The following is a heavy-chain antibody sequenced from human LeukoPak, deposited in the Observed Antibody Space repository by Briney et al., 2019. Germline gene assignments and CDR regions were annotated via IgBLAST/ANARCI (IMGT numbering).Heavy chain of an antibody. CDR3: ATRYYYDSSGGFDH. Sequence: SSETLSLTCTVSGGSISSYYWSWIRQPPGKGQEWIGYIYYGGSTNYNPSLKSRVTISVDTSKNQFSLKLSSVTAADTAVYYCATRYYYDSSGGFDHWGQGTLVTVSS. J-gene: IGHJ5*02. V-gene: IGHV4-59*01. CDR2: IYYGGST. CDR1: GGSISSYY. D-gene: IGHD3-22*01.